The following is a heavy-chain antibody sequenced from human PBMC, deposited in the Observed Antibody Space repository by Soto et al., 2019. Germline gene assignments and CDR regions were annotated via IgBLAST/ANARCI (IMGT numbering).Heavy chain of an antibody. CDR2: INLSGGST. CDR1: GYTFTSYY. Sequence: QVQLVQSGAEVKKPGASVKVSCKASGYTFTSYYMHWVRQAPGQGLEWMGIINLSGGSTSYAQKSQGRVTMTRDTSTSTVYMELSSLRSEDTAVYYCAREPLEQHHFDIWGQGTMVTVSS. J-gene: IGHJ3*02. D-gene: IGHD1-1*01. CDR3: AREPLEQHHFDI. V-gene: IGHV1-46*01.